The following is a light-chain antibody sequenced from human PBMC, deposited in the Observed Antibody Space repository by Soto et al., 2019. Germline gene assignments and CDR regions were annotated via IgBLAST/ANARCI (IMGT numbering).Light chain of an antibody. CDR3: QQYNNWLT. Sequence: EIVMTQSPATLSVSPGERATLSCRASQNIRSNLVWYQQKPGQAPRLLIYGASTRATGIPDRFSGSGSGTEFTLTISSLQSEDFAVYYCQQYNNWLTFGGGTKVEIK. CDR2: GAS. V-gene: IGKV3-15*01. CDR1: QNIRSN. J-gene: IGKJ4*01.